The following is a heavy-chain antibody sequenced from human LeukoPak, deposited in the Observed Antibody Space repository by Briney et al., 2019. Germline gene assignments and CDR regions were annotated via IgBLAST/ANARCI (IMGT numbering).Heavy chain of an antibody. Sequence: GGSLRLSCGASGFAFSSYAMSWVRQAPGKGLEWVSASSSGGSTHYADSVKGRFTISRDNSKNTLYLQMNSLRAEDTAVYYCAKRYYYDNSGLWDYWGQGTLVTVSS. CDR1: GFAFSSYA. D-gene: IGHD3-22*01. CDR3: AKRYYYDNSGLWDY. CDR2: SSSGGST. J-gene: IGHJ4*02. V-gene: IGHV3-23*01.